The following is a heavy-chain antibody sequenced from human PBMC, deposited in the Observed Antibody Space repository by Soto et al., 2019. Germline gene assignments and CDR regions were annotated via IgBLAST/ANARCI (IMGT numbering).Heavy chain of an antibody. V-gene: IGHV1-69*13. CDR3: ARTYNWNGLDY. D-gene: IGHD1-20*01. CDR2: IIPIFGTA. J-gene: IGHJ4*02. CDR1: GYTFTSYG. Sequence: GASVKVSCKASGYTFTSYGISWVRQAPGQGLEWMGGIIPIFGTANYAQKFQGRVTITADESTSTAYMELSSLRSEDTAVYYCARTYNWNGLDYWGQGTLVTVSS.